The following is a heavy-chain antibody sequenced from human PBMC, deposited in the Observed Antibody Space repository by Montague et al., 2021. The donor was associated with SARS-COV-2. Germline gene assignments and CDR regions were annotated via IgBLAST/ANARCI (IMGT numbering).Heavy chain of an antibody. J-gene: IGHJ4*02. CDR2: IYWGDEK. D-gene: IGHD3-10*01. Sequence: PALVKPTQTLTLTCTFSGFSITTSTMGVGWIRQPPGKALEWLAPIYWGDEKRFSSSLKSRLTITKDTFKDQVVLRMTNMDPVDTATYYCVRYASGSYYFHYWGQGTLVTVSS. CDR1: GFSITTSTMG. V-gene: IGHV2-5*02. CDR3: VRYASGSYYFHY.